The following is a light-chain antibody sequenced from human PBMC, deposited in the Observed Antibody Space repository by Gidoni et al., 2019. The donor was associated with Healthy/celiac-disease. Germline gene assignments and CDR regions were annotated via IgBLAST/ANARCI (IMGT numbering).Light chain of an antibody. V-gene: IGKV4-1*01. CDR3: QQYYSTPDT. Sequence: DIVMTQSPDSLAVSLGERATINCKSSQSVLYSSNNKNYLAWYQQKPGQPPKLLIYWASTREYGVADRFSGSGSGTDFTLTFRSLQAEDVAVYYCQQYYSTPDTFGQGTKLEIK. CDR1: QSVLYSSNNKNY. CDR2: WAS. J-gene: IGKJ2*01.